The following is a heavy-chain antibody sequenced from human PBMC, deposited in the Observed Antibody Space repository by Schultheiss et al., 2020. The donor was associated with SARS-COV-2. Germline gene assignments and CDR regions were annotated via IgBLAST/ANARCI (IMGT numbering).Heavy chain of an antibody. Sequence: SQTLSLTCAVYGGSFSGYYWSWIRQPPGKGLEWIGEINHSGSTNYNPSLKSRVTISVDTSKNQFSLKLSSVTAADTAVYYCARVIYDSSGYPGAFDIWGQGTMVTVSS. V-gene: IGHV4-34*01. J-gene: IGHJ3*02. CDR2: INHSGST. CDR1: GGSFSGYY. D-gene: IGHD3-22*01. CDR3: ARVIYDSSGYPGAFDI.